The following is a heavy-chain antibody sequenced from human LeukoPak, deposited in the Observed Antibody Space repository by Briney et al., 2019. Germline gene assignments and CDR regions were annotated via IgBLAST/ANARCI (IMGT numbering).Heavy chain of an antibody. Sequence: SETLSLTCTVSGGSISSSSYYWGWIRQPPGKGLEWIGSIYYSGSTYYNPSLKSRVTISVATSKNQFSLKLSSVTAADTAVYYCARSLGYYGSGSSLFDYWGQGTLVTVSS. CDR3: ARSLGYYGSGSSLFDY. D-gene: IGHD3-10*01. CDR1: GGSISSSSYY. J-gene: IGHJ4*02. CDR2: IYYSGST. V-gene: IGHV4-39*07.